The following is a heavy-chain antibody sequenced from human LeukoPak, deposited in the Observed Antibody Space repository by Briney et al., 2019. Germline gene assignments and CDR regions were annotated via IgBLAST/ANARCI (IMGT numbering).Heavy chain of an antibody. CDR1: GYTFTGYY. V-gene: IGHV1-2*02. Sequence: ASVKVSCKASGYTFTGYYMHWVRQAPGQGLGWMGWINPNSGGTNYAQKSQGRVTMTRDTSISTAYMELSRLRSDDTAVYYCARAFGYYDSSGYYPFDYWGQGTLVTVSS. CDR3: ARAFGYYDSSGYYPFDY. D-gene: IGHD3-22*01. CDR2: INPNSGGT. J-gene: IGHJ4*02.